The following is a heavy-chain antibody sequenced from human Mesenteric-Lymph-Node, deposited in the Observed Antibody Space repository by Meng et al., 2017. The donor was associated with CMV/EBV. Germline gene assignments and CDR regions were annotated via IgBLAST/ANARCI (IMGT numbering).Heavy chain of an antibody. CDR1: YSCTNCA. CDR2: INTDNGST. J-gene: IGHJ2*01. Sequence: YSCTNCAMHWVRQAPGQRLEWMGWINTDNGSTKYSQKFQGRVTITRDTSASTAYMELSSLRSEDTAVYYCARVGDGSGSYLSWYFDLWGRGTLVTVSS. CDR3: ARVGDGSGSYLSWYFDL. V-gene: IGHV1-3*04. D-gene: IGHD3-10*01.